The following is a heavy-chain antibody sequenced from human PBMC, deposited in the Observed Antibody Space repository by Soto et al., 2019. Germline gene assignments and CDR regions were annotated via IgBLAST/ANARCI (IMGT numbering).Heavy chain of an antibody. V-gene: IGHV1-18*01. CDR3: AREQSVRIVGATAGYYGMDV. D-gene: IGHD1-26*01. CDR2: ISAYNGNT. CDR1: GYTFTSYG. J-gene: IGHJ6*02. Sequence: ASVKVSCKASGYTFTSYGISWVRQAPGQGLEWMGWISAYNGNTNYAQKLQGRVTMTTDTSTSTAYMELRSLRSDDTAVYYCAREQSVRIVGATAGYYGMDVWGQGTTVTVSS.